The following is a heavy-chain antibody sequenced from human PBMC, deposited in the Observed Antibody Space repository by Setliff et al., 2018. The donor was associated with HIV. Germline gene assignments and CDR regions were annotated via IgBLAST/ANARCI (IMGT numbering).Heavy chain of an antibody. Sequence: ASVKVSCKTSGYTFGSHGISWVRQAPGQGLEWMGWISAYNGNTNYAQKFQGRVTMTRDTSTNTAYMEVRSLRPDDTAVYFCARTAYYRDSSGYYSVAFDMWGPGTMVTVSS. CDR2: ISAYNGNT. V-gene: IGHV1-18*01. J-gene: IGHJ3*02. CDR3: ARTAYYRDSSGYYSVAFDM. D-gene: IGHD3-22*01. CDR1: GYTFGSHG.